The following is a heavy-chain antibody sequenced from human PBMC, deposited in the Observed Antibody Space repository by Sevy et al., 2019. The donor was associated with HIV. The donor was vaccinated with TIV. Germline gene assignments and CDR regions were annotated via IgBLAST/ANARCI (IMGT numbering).Heavy chain of an antibody. J-gene: IGHJ3*02. D-gene: IGHD6-13*01. CDR1: GGSFSGYY. Sequence: SETLSLTCAVYGGSFSGYYWSWIRQPPGKVLEWIGEINHSGSTNYNPSLKSRVTISVDTSKNQFSLKLSYVTAADTAVYYCARDSWQQLVRGAFDIWGQGTMVTVSS. V-gene: IGHV4-34*01. CDR2: INHSGST. CDR3: ARDSWQQLVRGAFDI.